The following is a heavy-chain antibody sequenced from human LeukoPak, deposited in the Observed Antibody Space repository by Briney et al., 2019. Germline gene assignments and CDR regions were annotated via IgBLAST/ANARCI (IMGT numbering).Heavy chain of an antibody. CDR2: ISGSGGGGST. CDR1: GFTFSSYA. J-gene: IGHJ4*02. V-gene: IGHV3-23*01. Sequence: GGSLRLSCAASGFTFSSYAMSWVRQAPGKGLEWVSTISGSGGGGSTYYADSVKGRFTISRDNSKNTLYLQMNSLRAEDTAVYYCAKDHCTNGVCYMVYWGQGTLVTVSS. D-gene: IGHD2-8*01. CDR3: AKDHCTNGVCYMVY.